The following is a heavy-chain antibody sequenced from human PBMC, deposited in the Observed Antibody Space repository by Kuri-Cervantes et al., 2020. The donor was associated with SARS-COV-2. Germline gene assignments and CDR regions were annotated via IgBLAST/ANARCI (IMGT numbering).Heavy chain of an antibody. Sequence: ASVKVSCKASGYTFKNYYMHWVRQAPRQGLEWMGIINPNGGSSDYAQRFQGRVTMTRDTSTSTVYMELSSLRSEDTAVYYCARAPVAGHDAFDIWGQGTMVTVSS. CDR3: ARAPVAGHDAFDI. CDR1: GYTFKNYY. V-gene: IGHV1-46*02. D-gene: IGHD6-19*01. CDR2: INPNGGSS. J-gene: IGHJ3*02.